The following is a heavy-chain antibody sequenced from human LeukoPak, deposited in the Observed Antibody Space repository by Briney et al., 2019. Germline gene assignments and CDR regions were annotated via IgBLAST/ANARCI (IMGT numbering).Heavy chain of an antibody. CDR2: ISYDGSNK. J-gene: IGHJ4*02. D-gene: IGHD5-18*01. CDR1: GFTFSSYV. Sequence: PGRSLRLSCAASGFTFSSYVMHWVRQAPGKGLEWVAIISYDGSNKYYADSVKGRFTISGDNSKNTLFLQMNSLRAEDTAVYYCAKDRTSVHLWLSDLDYWGQGTLVTVSS. V-gene: IGHV3-30*18. CDR3: AKDRTSVHLWLSDLDY.